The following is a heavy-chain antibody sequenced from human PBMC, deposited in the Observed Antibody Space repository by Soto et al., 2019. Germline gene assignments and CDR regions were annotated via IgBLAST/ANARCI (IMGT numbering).Heavy chain of an antibody. Sequence: GWSLRLSCSASGFNFAAYTMSWVRLTPGKGLEWVGFIRRIAYGGTTDYAASVKGRFTISRDDSRKIVYLQMSRLKIEDTAVYYCSRSLAIDFDSWGQGTLGTGSA. V-gene: IGHV3-49*04. CDR3: SRSLAIDFDS. CDR1: GFNFAAYT. CDR2: IRRIAYGGTT. J-gene: IGHJ4*02.